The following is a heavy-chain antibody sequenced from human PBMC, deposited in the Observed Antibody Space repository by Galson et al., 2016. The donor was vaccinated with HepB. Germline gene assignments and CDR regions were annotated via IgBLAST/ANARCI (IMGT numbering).Heavy chain of an antibody. CDR3: VQGSTAPAV. CDR2: IWYDGSKK. J-gene: IGHJ6*04. Sequence: SLRLSCAASGFTFSIYGLHWVRQAPGKGLEWLAVIWYDGSKKYYADSVKGRFIVSRDNSKNTLSLQMNSLTADDTAIYYCVQGSTAPAVWGKGTTVTVSS. V-gene: IGHV3-33*01. CDR1: GFTFSIYG. D-gene: IGHD2-2*01.